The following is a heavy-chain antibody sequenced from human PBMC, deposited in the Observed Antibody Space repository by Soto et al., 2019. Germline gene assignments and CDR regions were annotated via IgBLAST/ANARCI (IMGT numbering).Heavy chain of an antibody. CDR1: GFTFSSYS. J-gene: IGHJ4*02. CDR2: ISSSSSYI. V-gene: IGHV3-21*01. CDR3: AREVSKYSGYDFDY. Sequence: GGSLRLSCAASGFTFSSYSMNWVRQAPGKGLEWVSSISSSSSYIYYADSVKGRFTISRDNARNSLYLQMNSLRAEDTAVYYCAREVSKYSGYDFDYWGQGTLVTVSS. D-gene: IGHD5-12*01.